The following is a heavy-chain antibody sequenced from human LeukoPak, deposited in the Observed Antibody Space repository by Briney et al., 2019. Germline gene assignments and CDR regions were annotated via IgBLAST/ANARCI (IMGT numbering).Heavy chain of an antibody. CDR1: GFIFNNYY. J-gene: IGHJ4*02. CDR3: VRVAEPTTVVTWLFDY. Sequence: ASVKVSCKTSGFIFNNYYMHWVRQAPGQGLEWMGWINPNSGGTNYAQKFRGRVTMTRDTSTSTAYTELSSLRSDDTTVFYCVRVAEPTTVVTWLFDYWGQGTLVTVSS. V-gene: IGHV1-2*02. CDR2: INPNSGGT. D-gene: IGHD4-23*01.